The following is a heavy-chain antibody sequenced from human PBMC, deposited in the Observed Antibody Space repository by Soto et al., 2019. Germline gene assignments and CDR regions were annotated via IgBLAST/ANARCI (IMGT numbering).Heavy chain of an antibody. CDR3: ARDKGSYDFWSGYSIGPYGMDV. CDR1: GGTFSSYA. J-gene: IGHJ6*02. Sequence: SVKVSCKTSGGTFSSYAISWVRQAPGQGLEWMGGIIPIFGTANYAQKFQGRVTITADESTSTAYMELSSLRSEDTAVYYCARDKGSYDFWSGYSIGPYGMDVWGQGTTVTVSS. V-gene: IGHV1-69*13. D-gene: IGHD3-3*01. CDR2: IIPIFGTA.